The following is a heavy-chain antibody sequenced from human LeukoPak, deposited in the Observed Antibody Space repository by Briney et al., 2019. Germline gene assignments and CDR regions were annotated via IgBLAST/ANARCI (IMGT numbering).Heavy chain of an antibody. J-gene: IGHJ5*02. D-gene: IGHD6-13*01. Sequence: GGSLRLSRAASGFTFTNSAMHWVRQAPGKGLEWVAVIWSDGSKTYYADSVKGRFTISRDNSKNTLYLQMNSLRVEDTAVYYCARGVAAAGNPNWFDPWGQGTLVTVSS. CDR2: IWSDGSKT. CDR1: GFTFTNSA. V-gene: IGHV3-33*01. CDR3: ARGVAAAGNPNWFDP.